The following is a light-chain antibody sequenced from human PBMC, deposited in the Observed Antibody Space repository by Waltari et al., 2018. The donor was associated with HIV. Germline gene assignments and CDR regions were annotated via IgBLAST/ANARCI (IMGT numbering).Light chain of an antibody. J-gene: IGLJ3*02. CDR2: DNI. CDR1: RSNIGAGYD. Sequence: QSVLTQPPSVSGAPGQRVTISCTGSRSNIGAGYDVHWYQQLPGTAPKLLIYDNINRPSGVPDRFSGSKSGTSAALAITGLQAEDEADYYCQSYDSSLRVFGGGTKLTVL. V-gene: IGLV1-40*01. CDR3: QSYDSSLRV.